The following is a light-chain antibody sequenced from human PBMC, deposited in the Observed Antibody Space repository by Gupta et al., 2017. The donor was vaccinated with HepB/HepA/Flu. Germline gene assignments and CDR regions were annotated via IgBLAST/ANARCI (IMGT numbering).Light chain of an antibody. Sequence: IVLTQSPATLSLSPGERATLSCETSQSVNNNYLAWYQKKPGLAPRLLIYDIYVRATDIPDRFSGSGSGTDFTLTISRLEPEDFAVYYCQLDPALSFGPGTRVEIK. J-gene: IGKJ3*01. CDR2: DIY. CDR3: QLDPALS. CDR1: QSVNNNY. V-gene: IGKV3D-20*01.